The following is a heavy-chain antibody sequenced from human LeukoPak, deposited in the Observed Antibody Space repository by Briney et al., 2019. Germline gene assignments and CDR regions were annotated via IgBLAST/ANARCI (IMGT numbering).Heavy chain of an antibody. J-gene: IGHJ4*02. V-gene: IGHV3-23*01. CDR3: AKGHYYGSGSLDY. CDR1: GFTFSSYG. D-gene: IGHD3-10*01. CDR2: IGGRDGST. Sequence: GGSLRLSCAASGFTFSSYGMSWVRQAPGKGLEWVSAIGGRDGSTYYAGSVKGRFTISRDNSKNTLYVQMNSLRAEDTAVYYCAKGHYYGSGSLDYWGQGTLVTVSS.